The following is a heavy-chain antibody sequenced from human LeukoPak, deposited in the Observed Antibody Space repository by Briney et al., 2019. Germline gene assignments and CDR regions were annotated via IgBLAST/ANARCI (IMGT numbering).Heavy chain of an antibody. Sequence: KPSETLSLTCTVSGGSISSYYWSWIWQPAGKGLEWIGRIYTSGSTNYNPSLKSRVTISVDTSKNQFSLKLSSVTAADTAVYYCARDITIFGVGPRRSVPSRYFDYWGQGTLVTVSS. CDR3: ARDITIFGVGPRRSVPSRYFDY. J-gene: IGHJ4*02. V-gene: IGHV4-4*07. D-gene: IGHD3-3*01. CDR2: IYTSGST. CDR1: GGSISSYY.